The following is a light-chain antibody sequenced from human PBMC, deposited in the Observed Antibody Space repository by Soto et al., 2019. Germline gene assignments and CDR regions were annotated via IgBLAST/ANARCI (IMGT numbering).Light chain of an antibody. J-gene: IGKJ2*01. CDR1: QDITIY. V-gene: IGKV1-33*01. CDR3: QQYDDFPYT. Sequence: DIQMTQSPSSLSASVGDRVTITCQASQDITIYLNWYQQTPGKAPKLLIYDASNLETGVPSRFSGSGSGTDFTFTISSLHPEDIATYYCQQYDDFPYTFGQGTKLEIK. CDR2: DAS.